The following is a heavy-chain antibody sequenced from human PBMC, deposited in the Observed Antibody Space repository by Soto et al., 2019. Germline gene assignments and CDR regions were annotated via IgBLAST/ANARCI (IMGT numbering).Heavy chain of an antibody. Sequence: SETLSLTCTVSGGSISSYYWSWIRQPPGKGLEWIGYIYYSVSTNYNPSLKSRVTISVDTSKNQFSLKLSSVTAADTAVYYCARVGAFHWLLEGNYFDYWGQGTL. J-gene: IGHJ4*02. V-gene: IGHV4-59*01. CDR1: GGSISSYY. CDR2: IYYSVST. D-gene: IGHD3-9*01. CDR3: ARVGAFHWLLEGNYFDY.